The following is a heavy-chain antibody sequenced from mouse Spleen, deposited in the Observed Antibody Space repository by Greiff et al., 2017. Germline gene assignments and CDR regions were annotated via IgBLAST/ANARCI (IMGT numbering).Heavy chain of an antibody. D-gene: IGHD6-1*01. CDR1: GYTFTSYG. CDR2: IYPRSGNT. Sequence: VKLVESGAELARPGASVKLSCKASGYTFTSYGISWVKQRTGQGLEWIGEIYPRSGNTYYNEKFKGKATLTADKSSSTAYMELRSLTSEDSAVYFCARPLRRGQSLYYFDYWGQGTTLTVSS. V-gene: IGHV1-81*01. CDR3: ARPLRRGQSLYYFDY. J-gene: IGHJ2*01.